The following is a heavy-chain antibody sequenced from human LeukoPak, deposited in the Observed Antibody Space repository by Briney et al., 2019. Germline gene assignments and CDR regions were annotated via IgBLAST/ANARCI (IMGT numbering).Heavy chain of an antibody. CDR3: AKEGDYYGSGSYRDGFDI. V-gene: IGHV3-7*01. Sequence: GGSLILSCAASGFTFSTYWMSWVRQAPGKGLEWVANTKEDGGEKYYVDSVKGRFTISRDSFKNTLYLQMNSPRPEDTAVYYCAKEGDYYGSGSYRDGFDIWGQGTRATVSS. CDR1: GFTFSTYW. CDR2: TKEDGGEK. J-gene: IGHJ3*02. D-gene: IGHD3-10*01.